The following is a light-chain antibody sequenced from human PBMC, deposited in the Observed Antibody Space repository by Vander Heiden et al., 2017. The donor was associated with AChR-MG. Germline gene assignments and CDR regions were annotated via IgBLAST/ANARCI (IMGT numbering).Light chain of an antibody. Sequence: EIVLTQSPGTLSLSPGDRATLSCRASRRVSSGSLAWYQQKPGQAPRLLIYDASTRATGIPDRFSGSGSGTDFTLTISRLEPEDSAVYYCQQYASLRTFGQGTKVEIK. J-gene: IGKJ1*01. CDR1: RRVSSGS. V-gene: IGKV3-20*01. CDR2: DAS. CDR3: QQYASLRT.